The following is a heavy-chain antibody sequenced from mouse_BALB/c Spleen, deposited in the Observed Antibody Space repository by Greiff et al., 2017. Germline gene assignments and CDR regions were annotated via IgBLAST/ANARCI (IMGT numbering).Heavy chain of an antibody. V-gene: IGHV1S34*01. Sequence: LVKTGASVKISCTASGYSFTGYYMHWVKQSHGKSLEWIGYISCYNGATSYNQKFKGKATLTVDTSSSTAYMQFNSLTSEDSAVYYCARGYGSYAMDYWGQGTSVTVSS. CDR2: ISCYNGAT. CDR1: GYSFTGYY. J-gene: IGHJ4*01. CDR3: ARGYGSYAMDY. D-gene: IGHD2-10*02.